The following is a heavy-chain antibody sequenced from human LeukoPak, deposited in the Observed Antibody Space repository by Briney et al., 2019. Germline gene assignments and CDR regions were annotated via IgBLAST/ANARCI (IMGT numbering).Heavy chain of an antibody. CDR2: IYYTGST. D-gene: IGHD1-14*01. CDR3: ARFRGTEPLDY. Sequence: SETLSLTCTVSGGSISGYYWSWIRQSPGKGLEWIAYIYYTGSTNYNPSLRSRVTISLDTSNNQFSLKLTSVTAADTAVYYCARFRGTEPLDYWGQGTLVTVSS. V-gene: IGHV4-59*08. CDR1: GGSISGYY. J-gene: IGHJ4*02.